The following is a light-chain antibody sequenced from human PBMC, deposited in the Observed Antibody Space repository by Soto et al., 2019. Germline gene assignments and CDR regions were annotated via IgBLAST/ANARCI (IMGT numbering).Light chain of an antibody. CDR3: QSSDSSLSGYVV. J-gene: IGLJ2*01. V-gene: IGLV1-40*01. CDR1: SSNIGAGYD. CDR2: GNS. Sequence: QSVLTQPPSVSGAPGQRVTISCTGSSSNIGAGYDVHWYQQLPGTAPKLLIYGNSNRPSGVPDRFSGSKSGTSASLAITGLQPEDEAGYYCQSSDSSLSGYVVFGGGTQLTVL.